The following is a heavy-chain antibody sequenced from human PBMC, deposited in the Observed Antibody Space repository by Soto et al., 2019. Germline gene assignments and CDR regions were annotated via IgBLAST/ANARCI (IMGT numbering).Heavy chain of an antibody. CDR3: AKGTYRDYVYWDHAFDI. CDR2: ISGGGGET. V-gene: IGHV3-74*01. Sequence: GGSLRLSCAASGFSLSDYWMHWVRQVPGKGLLWVSRISGGGGETKYADSVKGRFTISRDNAKYTLHLQMNSLRAEDTAVYFCAKGTYRDYVYWDHAFDIWGQGTMVTVSS. CDR1: GFSLSDYW. J-gene: IGHJ3*02. D-gene: IGHD4-17*01.